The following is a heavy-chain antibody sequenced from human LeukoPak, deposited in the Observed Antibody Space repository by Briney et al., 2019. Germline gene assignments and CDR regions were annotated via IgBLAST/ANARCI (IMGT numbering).Heavy chain of an antibody. V-gene: IGHV1-8*03. D-gene: IGHD2-2*02. CDR1: GYTFTSYD. Sequence: ASVKVSCKASGYTFTSYDINWVRQATGQGLEWMGWMNPNSGNTGYAQKFQGRVTITRNTSISTAYMELSSLRSEDTAVYYCARYLSCSSSSCYREPFDCWGQGTLVTVSS. CDR2: MNPNSGNT. J-gene: IGHJ4*02. CDR3: ARYLSCSSSSCYREPFDC.